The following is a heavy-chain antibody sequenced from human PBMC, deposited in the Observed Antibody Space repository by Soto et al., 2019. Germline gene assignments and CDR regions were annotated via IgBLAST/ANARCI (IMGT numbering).Heavy chain of an antibody. V-gene: IGHV3-9*01. CDR2: FSWNSGSI. CDR1: GFTFDDYA. J-gene: IGHJ6*02. Sequence: EVQLVESGGGLVQPGRSLRLSCAASGFTFDDYAMHWVRQAPGKGLVWVLGFSWNSGSIGYADSVKGRFTISRDNAKNPLYLQMNSLRAEDTALYYCAKDIGLPELGLYYYYGMDVWGQGTTVTVSS. CDR3: AKDIGLPELGLYYYYGMDV. D-gene: IGHD1-7*01.